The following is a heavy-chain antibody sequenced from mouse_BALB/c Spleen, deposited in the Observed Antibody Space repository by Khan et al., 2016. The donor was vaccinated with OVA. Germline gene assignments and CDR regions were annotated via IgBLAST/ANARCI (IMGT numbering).Heavy chain of an antibody. V-gene: IGHV1S81*02. Sequence: QVQLQQSGAELVKPGASVKLSCKASGYTFTRYYMYWVKQRPGQGLEWIGEINPSNGDTNFNEKFKSKATLTVDKLSSTAYMQLSSLTSEDSAVYYCTRKDDYGSSRRFFDVGGAGTTVTVSS. J-gene: IGHJ1*01. D-gene: IGHD1-1*01. CDR3: TRKDDYGSSRRFFDV. CDR2: INPSNGDT. CDR1: GYTFTRYY.